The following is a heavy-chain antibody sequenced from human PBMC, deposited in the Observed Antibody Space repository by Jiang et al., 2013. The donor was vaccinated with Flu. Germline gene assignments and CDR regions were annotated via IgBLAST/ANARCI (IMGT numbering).Heavy chain of an antibody. D-gene: IGHD3-10*01. CDR3: AREGFESNGLYVGFDY. J-gene: IGHJ4*02. V-gene: IGHV3-74*01. CDR2: IRGDGRET. Sequence: SRIRGDGRETSYADSAKGRFTISRDNAKSTLYLQMNSLRAEDTAVYYCAREGFESNGLYVGFDYWGQGALVTVSS.